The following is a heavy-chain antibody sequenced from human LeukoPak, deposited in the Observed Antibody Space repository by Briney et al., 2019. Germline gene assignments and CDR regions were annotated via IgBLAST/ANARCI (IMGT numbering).Heavy chain of an antibody. V-gene: IGHV1-18*01. CDR2: ISAYNGNT. D-gene: IGHD4-17*01. CDR3: AKTDYGDYTHAFDI. CDR1: GYTFTSYG. Sequence: GASVKVSCKASGYTFTSYGISWVRQAPGQGLEWMGWISAYNGNTNYAQELQGRVTMTTDTSTSTAYMELRSLRSDDTAVYYCAKTDYGDYTHAFDIWGQGTMVTVSS. J-gene: IGHJ3*02.